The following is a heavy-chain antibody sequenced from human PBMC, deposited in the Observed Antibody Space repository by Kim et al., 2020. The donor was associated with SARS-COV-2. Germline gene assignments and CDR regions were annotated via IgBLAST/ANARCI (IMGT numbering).Heavy chain of an antibody. J-gene: IGHJ4*02. CDR2: IYPGDSDT. V-gene: IGHV5-51*01. Sequence: GESLKISCKGSGYSFTSYWIGWVRQMPGKGLEWMGIIYPGDSDTRYSPSFQGQVTISADKSISTAYLQWSSLKASDTAMYYCARQGGGSYYVGGLYYFDYWGQGTLVTVSS. D-gene: IGHD1-26*01. CDR1: GYSFTSYW. CDR3: ARQGGGSYYVGGLYYFDY.